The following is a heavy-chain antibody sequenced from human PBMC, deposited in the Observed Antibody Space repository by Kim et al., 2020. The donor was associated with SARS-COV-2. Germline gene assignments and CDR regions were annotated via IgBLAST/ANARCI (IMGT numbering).Heavy chain of an antibody. D-gene: IGHD3-22*01. CDR1: GFTFSSYG. Sequence: GGSLRLSCAASGFTFSSYGMHWVRQAPGKGLEWVAVISYDGSNKYYADSVKGRFTISRDNSKNTLYLQMNSLRAEDTAVYYCAKDRGRYYYDSSGYWGYYGMDVWGQGTTVTVSS. CDR2: ISYDGSNK. J-gene: IGHJ6*02. V-gene: IGHV3-30*18. CDR3: AKDRGRYYYDSSGYWGYYGMDV.